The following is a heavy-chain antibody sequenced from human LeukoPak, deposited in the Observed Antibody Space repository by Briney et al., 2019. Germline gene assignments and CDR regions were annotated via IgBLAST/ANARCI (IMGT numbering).Heavy chain of an antibody. CDR1: GGSISNYY. Sequence: SETLSLTCTVSGGSISNYYWSWIRQPAGKGLEWIGLIYTSGSTNYNPSLKSRVTMSVDTSKNQFSLHLNSVTPEDTAVYYCARNYYMDVWGKGTMVIVSS. J-gene: IGHJ6*03. CDR2: IYTSGST. V-gene: IGHV4-4*07. CDR3: ARNYYMDV.